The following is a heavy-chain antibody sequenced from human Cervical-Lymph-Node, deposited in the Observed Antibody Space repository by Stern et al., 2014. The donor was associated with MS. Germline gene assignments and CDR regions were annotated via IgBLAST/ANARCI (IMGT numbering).Heavy chain of an antibody. D-gene: IGHD6-19*01. Sequence: QVQLVQSGGGVVQPGRSLRLSCAASGFAFSRYGMHWVRQAPGKGLEWVAVLSNDGSNENYADSVKGRVTISRDNSNNTLYLQVNSLRAEDTAVYYCARVSPLGMLFPGIAVAPIDYWGQGTLVTVSS. CDR2: LSNDGSNE. J-gene: IGHJ4*02. CDR3: ARVSPLGMLFPGIAVAPIDY. CDR1: GFAFSRYG. V-gene: IGHV3-30*03.